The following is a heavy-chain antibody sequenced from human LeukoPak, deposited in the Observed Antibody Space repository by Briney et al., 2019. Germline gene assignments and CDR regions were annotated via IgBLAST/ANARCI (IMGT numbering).Heavy chain of an antibody. V-gene: IGHV1-18*01. J-gene: IGHJ4*02. D-gene: IGHD6-13*01. Sequence: ASVKVSCKASGGTFSSYAISWVRQAPGQGLEWMGWISAYNGNTNYAQKLQGRVTMTTDTSTSTAYMELRSLRSDDTAVYYCARDSDSRLDYWGQGTLVTVSS. CDR2: ISAYNGNT. CDR3: ARDSDSRLDY. CDR1: GGTFSSYA.